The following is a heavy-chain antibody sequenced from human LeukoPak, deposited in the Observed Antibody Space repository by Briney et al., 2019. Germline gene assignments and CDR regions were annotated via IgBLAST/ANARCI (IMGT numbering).Heavy chain of an antibody. Sequence: GRSLRLSCAASGFTFNDYAVHWVRQAPGKGLEWVSGINWNSGGIGYADSVKGRFTISRDNAKNSLYLQMNSLRTEDTALYYCASLRGSSWYHWGQGTLVTVSS. V-gene: IGHV3-9*01. CDR1: GFTFNDYA. CDR2: INWNSGGI. CDR3: ASLRGSSWYH. D-gene: IGHD6-13*01. J-gene: IGHJ5*02.